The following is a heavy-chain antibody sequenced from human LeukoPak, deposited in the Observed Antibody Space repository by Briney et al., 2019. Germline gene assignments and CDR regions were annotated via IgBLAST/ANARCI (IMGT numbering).Heavy chain of an antibody. CDR2: INHSGST. CDR3: ARDPEECSSTSCYSDAFDI. CDR1: GGSFSGYY. D-gene: IGHD2-2*01. V-gene: IGHV4-34*01. J-gene: IGHJ3*02. Sequence: SETLSLTCAVYGGSFSGYYWSWIRQPPGKGLEWIGEINHSGSTNYNPSLKSRVTISVDTSKNQFSLKLSSVTVADTAVYYCARDPEECSSTSCYSDAFDIWGQGTMVTVSS.